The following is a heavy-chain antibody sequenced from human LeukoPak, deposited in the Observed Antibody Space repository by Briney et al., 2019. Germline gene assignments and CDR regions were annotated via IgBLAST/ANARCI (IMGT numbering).Heavy chain of an antibody. Sequence: PPQTLSLTCAVYGGSFTGLYWSWIRQPPGKGLEWIGEISHSGSTDYNPSLKSRVTISVNTSNNQFSLKLSSVTAADTAVYYCARVRRFGSGVDYWGQGTLVTVSS. CDR3: ARVRRFGSGVDY. CDR1: GGSFTGLY. V-gene: IGHV4-34*01. J-gene: IGHJ4*02. CDR2: ISHSGST. D-gene: IGHD6-25*01.